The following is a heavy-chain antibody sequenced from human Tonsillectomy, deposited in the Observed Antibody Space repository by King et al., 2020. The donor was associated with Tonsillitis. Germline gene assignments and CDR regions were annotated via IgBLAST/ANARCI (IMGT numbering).Heavy chain of an antibody. V-gene: IGHV3-30-3*01. CDR1: GFTFSDYR. D-gene: IGHD1-1*01. Sequence: VQLVESGGGVVQPGRSLRLSCAASGFTFSDYRIHWVRQAPGKGLEWVAAISYDGTIKQYADSVKGRFIISRDNSKNTLHLQMNSLRAADTAVYYCARMTGMPSDHWGQGTLVTVSS. J-gene: IGHJ4*02. CDR3: ARMTGMPSDH. CDR2: ISYDGTIK.